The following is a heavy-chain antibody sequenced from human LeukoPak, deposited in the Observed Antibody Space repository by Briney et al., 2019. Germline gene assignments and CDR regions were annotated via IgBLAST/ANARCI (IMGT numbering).Heavy chain of an antibody. J-gene: IGHJ4*02. CDR1: GFTFSSYA. D-gene: IGHD2-21*02. Sequence: GGSLRLSCAASGFTFSSYAMSWVRQAPGKGLDWVSSISGSGGSTYYADSVKGRFTISRDNSKNTLYLQMNSLRAEDTAVYYCAKGAYCGGDCYPDYFDYWGQGTLVTVSS. V-gene: IGHV3-23*01. CDR3: AKGAYCGGDCYPDYFDY. CDR2: ISGSGGST.